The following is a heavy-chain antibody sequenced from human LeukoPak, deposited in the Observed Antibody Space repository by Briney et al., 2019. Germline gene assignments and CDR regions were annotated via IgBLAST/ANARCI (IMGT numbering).Heavy chain of an antibody. CDR1: GGSISSSSYY. Sequence: SETLSLTCTVSGGSISSSSYYWGWIRQPPGKGLEWIGSIYYSGSTYYNPSLKSRVTISVDTSKNQFSLKLSSVTAADTAVYYCARHSPNMYSNFDYWGQGTLVTVSS. D-gene: IGHD4-11*01. V-gene: IGHV4-39*01. J-gene: IGHJ4*02. CDR3: ARHSPNMYSNFDY. CDR2: IYYSGST.